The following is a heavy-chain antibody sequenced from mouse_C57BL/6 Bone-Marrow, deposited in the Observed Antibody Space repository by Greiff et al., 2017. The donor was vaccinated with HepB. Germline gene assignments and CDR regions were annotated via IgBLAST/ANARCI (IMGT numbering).Heavy chain of an antibody. CDR1: GFTFSSYT. Sequence: EVQLQESGGGLVKPGGSLKLSCAASGFTFSSYTMSWVRQTPEKRLEWVATISGGGGNTYYPDSVKGRFTISRDNAKNTLYLQMSSLRSEDTALYYCARQFYYDGRSYVGFAYWGQGTLVTVSA. CDR3: ARQFYYDGRSYVGFAY. D-gene: IGHD1-1*01. V-gene: IGHV5-9*01. J-gene: IGHJ3*01. CDR2: ISGGGGNT.